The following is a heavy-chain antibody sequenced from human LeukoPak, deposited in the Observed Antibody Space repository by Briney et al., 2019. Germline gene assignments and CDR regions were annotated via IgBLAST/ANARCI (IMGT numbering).Heavy chain of an antibody. Sequence: PGGSLRLSCAASGFTFSSYGMHWVRQAPGKGLEWVAFIRYDGSNKYYADSVKGRFTISRDNSKNTLYLQMNSLRAEDTAVYYCGKGSRIAAAGTVYFYYWGQGTLVTVSS. CDR1: GFTFSSYG. CDR3: GKGSRIAAAGTVYFYY. D-gene: IGHD6-13*01. V-gene: IGHV3-30*02. J-gene: IGHJ4*02. CDR2: IRYDGSNK.